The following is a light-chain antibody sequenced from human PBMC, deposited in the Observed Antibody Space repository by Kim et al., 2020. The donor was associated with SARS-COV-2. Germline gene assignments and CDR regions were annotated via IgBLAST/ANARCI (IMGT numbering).Light chain of an antibody. Sequence: SYELTQPLSVSVALGQTARITCGRNNIGNKNVHWYQQKPGQAPVLVIYSDRNRPSGIPERFSGSNSGNTATLTISRAQAGDEADYYCQVWDSSTVVFGGGTQLTVL. J-gene: IGLJ2*01. CDR2: SDR. CDR3: QVWDSSTVV. CDR1: NIGNKN. V-gene: IGLV3-9*01.